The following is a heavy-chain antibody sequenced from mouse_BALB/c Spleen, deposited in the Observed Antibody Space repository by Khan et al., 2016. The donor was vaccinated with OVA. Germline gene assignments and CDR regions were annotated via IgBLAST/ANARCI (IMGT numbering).Heavy chain of an antibody. CDR3: ARPPYFSYVMVY. CDR1: GYTFPHYG. J-gene: IGHJ4*01. D-gene: IGHD2-10*01. Sequence: QIQLVQSGPKLKKPGETVKISCKTSGYTFPHYGIHWVKQAPGKGLKWLGWIYTYTGAPTYADDFQGRFAFSLETYASNAYLQINNLKNEDTATYFCARPPYFSYVMVYWGQGTSVTVSS. V-gene: IGHV9-3-1*01. CDR2: IYTYTGAP.